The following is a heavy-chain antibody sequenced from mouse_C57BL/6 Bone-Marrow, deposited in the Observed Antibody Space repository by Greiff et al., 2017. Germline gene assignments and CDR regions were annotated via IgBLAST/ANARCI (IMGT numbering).Heavy chain of an antibody. V-gene: IGHV1-55*01. CDR2: IYPGSGST. Sequence: VKLQESGAELAKPGASVKLSCKASGYTFTSYWITWVKQRPGQGLEWIGDIYPGSGSTNYNEKFKSKATLTVDTSSSTAYMQLSSLTSEDSAVYYCARDTAYFDYWGQGTTLTVSS. CDR3: ARDTAYFDY. J-gene: IGHJ2*01. CDR1: GYTFTSYW.